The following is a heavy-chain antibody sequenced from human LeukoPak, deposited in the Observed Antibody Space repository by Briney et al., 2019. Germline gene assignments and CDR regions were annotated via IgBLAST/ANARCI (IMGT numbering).Heavy chain of an antibody. J-gene: IGHJ4*02. CDR3: ARRFYYDRTDY. Sequence: SETLSLTCTVSGGSISSSSYYWGWIRQSPGTGLEWIGSIYYSGSTYYNPSLKSRVTISVDTSKNQFSLKLSSVTAADTAVYYCARRFYYDRTDYWGQGTLVTVSS. CDR1: GGSISSSSYY. D-gene: IGHD3-22*01. CDR2: IYYSGST. V-gene: IGHV4-39*01.